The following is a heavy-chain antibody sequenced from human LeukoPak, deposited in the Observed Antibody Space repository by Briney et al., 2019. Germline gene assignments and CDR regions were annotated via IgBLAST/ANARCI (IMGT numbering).Heavy chain of an antibody. CDR2: ISSSSSTI. CDR1: GFTFSSYA. D-gene: IGHD4-17*01. J-gene: IGHJ4*02. V-gene: IGHV3-48*01. CDR3: ASYGGNSAFDY. Sequence: GGSLRLSCAASGFTFSSYAMSWVRQAPGKGLEWVSYISSSSSTIYYADSVKGRFTISRDNAKNSLYLQMNSLRAEDTAVYYCASYGGNSAFDYWGQGTLVTVSS.